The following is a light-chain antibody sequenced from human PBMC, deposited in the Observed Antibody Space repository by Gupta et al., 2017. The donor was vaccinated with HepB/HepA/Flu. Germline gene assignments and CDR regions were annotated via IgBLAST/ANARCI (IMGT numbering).Light chain of an antibody. Sequence: DIQMTQSPSTLSASVGDRVTITCRASQSISTWLAWYQQKAGKAPKLLIYKASSLESGVPSRFSGSGSGTEFTLTISSLQPDDFATYYCQQYKSKGTFGQGTXVEIK. CDR3: QQYKSKGT. J-gene: IGKJ1*01. V-gene: IGKV1-5*03. CDR2: KAS. CDR1: QSISTW.